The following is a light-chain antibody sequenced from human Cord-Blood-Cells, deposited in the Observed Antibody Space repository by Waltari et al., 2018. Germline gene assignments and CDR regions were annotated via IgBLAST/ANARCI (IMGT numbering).Light chain of an antibody. V-gene: IGKV4-1*01. CDR1: QSVLYSSNNKNY. CDR3: QQYYSTPIT. CDR2: WAS. Sequence: DIVMTQSPDSLAVSLGERATIHCESSQSVLYSSNNKNYLAWYQQKPGQPPKLLIYWASTRESGVPDRFSGSGSGTDFTLTISSLQAEDVAVYYCQQYYSTPITFGQGTRLEIK. J-gene: IGKJ5*01.